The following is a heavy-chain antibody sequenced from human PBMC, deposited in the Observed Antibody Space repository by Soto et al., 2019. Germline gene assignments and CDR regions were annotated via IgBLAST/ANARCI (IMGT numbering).Heavy chain of an antibody. Sequence: GGSLRLSCAASGFTFNRYAMHWVRQAPGKGLEWVAVVSYDGSNKYYADSVKGRFTISRDNSKNMLYLQMNGLRAEDTAVYYCARDPVDTAMVTSGFGKNHFDYWGQGTLVTVSS. CDR3: ARDPVDTAMVTSGFGKNHFDY. CDR1: GFTFNRYA. V-gene: IGHV3-30-3*01. CDR2: VSYDGSNK. D-gene: IGHD5-18*01. J-gene: IGHJ4*02.